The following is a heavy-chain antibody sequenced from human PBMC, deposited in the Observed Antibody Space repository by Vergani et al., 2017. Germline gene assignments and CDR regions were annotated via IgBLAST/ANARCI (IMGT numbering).Heavy chain of an antibody. CDR1: GGSFSGYY. Sequence: QVQLQQCGAGLLKPSETLSLTCAVYGGSFSGYYWSWIRQPPGKGLEWIGEINHSGSTNYNPSLKSRVTISVDTSKNQFSLKLSSVTAADTAVYYCARGRSLPLWGQGTLVTVSS. J-gene: IGHJ4*02. CDR2: INHSGST. V-gene: IGHV4-34*01. CDR3: ARGRSLPL.